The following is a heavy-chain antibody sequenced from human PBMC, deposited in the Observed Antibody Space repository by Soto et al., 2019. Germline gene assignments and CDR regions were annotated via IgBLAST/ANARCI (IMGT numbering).Heavy chain of an antibody. Sequence: QVQLVESGGGVVQPGRSLRLSCAASGFTFSSYGMHWVRQAPGKGLEWVAVIWYDGSNKYYADSVKGRFTISRDNSKNTLYLQMNSLRAEDTAVYYCARAGGSFYPREKGGCYYYMDVWGQGTTVTVSS. V-gene: IGHV3-33*01. D-gene: IGHD2-15*01. J-gene: IGHJ6*03. CDR1: GFTFSSYG. CDR3: ARAGGSFYPREKGGCYYYMDV. CDR2: IWYDGSNK.